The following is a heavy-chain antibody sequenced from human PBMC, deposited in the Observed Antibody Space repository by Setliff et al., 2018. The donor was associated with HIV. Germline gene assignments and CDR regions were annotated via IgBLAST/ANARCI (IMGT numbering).Heavy chain of an antibody. J-gene: IGHJ3*02. CDR3: ARDLKSGSYSPGAFDI. V-gene: IGHV1-18*01. CDR1: GYTFTSYG. CDR2: ISAYNGNT. Sequence: ASVQVSCKASGYTFTSYGISWVRQAPGQGLEWMGWISAYNGNTDYAQKLQGRVTMTTDTSTSTAYMELRSLRSDDTAVYYCARDLKSGSYSPGAFDIWGQGTMVTVSS. D-gene: IGHD3-10*01.